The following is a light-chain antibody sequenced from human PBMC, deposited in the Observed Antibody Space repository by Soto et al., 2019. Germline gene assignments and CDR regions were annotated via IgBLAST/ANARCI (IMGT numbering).Light chain of an antibody. V-gene: IGKV3-20*01. Sequence: EIVVTQSAGTLSLSPRERATLSCMASQGVSSSYLAWYQQKPGQAPRLLIYGASSRATGIPDRFSGSGSGTDFTLTISRLEPEDFAVYYCQQYGSSPPWTFGQGTKVDIK. CDR3: QQYGSSPPWT. CDR2: GAS. CDR1: QGVSSSY. J-gene: IGKJ1*01.